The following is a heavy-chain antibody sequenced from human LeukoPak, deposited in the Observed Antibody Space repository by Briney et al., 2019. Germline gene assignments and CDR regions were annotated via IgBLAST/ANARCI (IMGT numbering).Heavy chain of an antibody. D-gene: IGHD4-17*01. V-gene: IGHV4-59*01. CDR3: ARGRPPHDYGTLFDY. Sequence: SETLSLTCTVSGGAITGYYWSWIRQPPGKGLEWIGYIYYSGSTNYNPSLKSRVTLSVDTSKKQFSLKLSSVTAADTAVYYCARGRPPHDYGTLFDYWGQGTLVTVSS. CDR2: IYYSGST. J-gene: IGHJ4*02. CDR1: GGAITGYY.